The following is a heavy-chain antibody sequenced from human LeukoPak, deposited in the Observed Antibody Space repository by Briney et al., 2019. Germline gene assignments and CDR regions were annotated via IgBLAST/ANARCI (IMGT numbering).Heavy chain of an antibody. J-gene: IGHJ3*02. CDR1: GFTFDDYA. CDR3: ARDSLSRYCSGGSCYPDAFDI. Sequence: PGGSLRLSCAASGFTFDDYAMHWVRQAPGKGLEWVSLISGDGGSTYYADSVKGRFTISRDNSENSLYLQMNSLRAEDTAVYYCARDSLSRYCSGGSCYPDAFDIWGQGTMVTVSS. D-gene: IGHD2-15*01. CDR2: ISGDGGST. V-gene: IGHV3-43*02.